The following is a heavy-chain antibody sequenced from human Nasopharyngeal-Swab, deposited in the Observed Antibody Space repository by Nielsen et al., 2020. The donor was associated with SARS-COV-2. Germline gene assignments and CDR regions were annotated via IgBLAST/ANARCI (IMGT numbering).Heavy chain of an antibody. CDR3: AREGSTSPWNGYYYGMDV. Sequence: GSLRLSCTVSGGSVSSGSYYWSWIRQPPGKGLAWIGYIYYSGSTNYNPSLKSRVTISVDTSKNQFSLKLSSVTAADTAVYYCAREGSTSPWNGYYYGMDVWGQGTTVTVSS. V-gene: IGHV4-61*01. CDR2: IYYSGST. J-gene: IGHJ6*02. CDR1: GGSVSSGSYY. D-gene: IGHD2-2*01.